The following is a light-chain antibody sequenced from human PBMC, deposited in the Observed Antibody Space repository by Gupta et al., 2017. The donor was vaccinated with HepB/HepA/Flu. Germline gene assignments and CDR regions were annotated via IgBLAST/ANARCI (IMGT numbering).Light chain of an antibody. Sequence: QAVLTQPSSLSASPGASASLPCTLRSGFNVATYRIFWYQQKPGSPPQFLLRYKSDSDNQQGSGVPSRFSGSKDASANAGILLISGLQSEDQADYYCMLWHSNAWVFGGGTKLTVL. CDR1: SGFNVATYR. V-gene: IGLV5-45*02. CDR2: YKSDSDN. CDR3: MLWHSNAWV. J-gene: IGLJ3*02.